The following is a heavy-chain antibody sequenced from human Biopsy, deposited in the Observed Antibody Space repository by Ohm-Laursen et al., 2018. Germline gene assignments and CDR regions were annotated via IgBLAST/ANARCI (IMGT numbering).Heavy chain of an antibody. Sequence: SLRLSCAASGFTFNSHEMNWVRQAPGKGLEWISYITSSSSTIYYADSVKGRFTISRDNAKNSLYLQMNSLRAEDTAVYYCTRLAYYYYYGMDVWGQGTTVTVSS. V-gene: IGHV3-48*03. J-gene: IGHJ6*02. CDR1: GFTFNSHE. CDR3: TRLAYYYYYGMDV. D-gene: IGHD2-21*01. CDR2: ITSSSSTI.